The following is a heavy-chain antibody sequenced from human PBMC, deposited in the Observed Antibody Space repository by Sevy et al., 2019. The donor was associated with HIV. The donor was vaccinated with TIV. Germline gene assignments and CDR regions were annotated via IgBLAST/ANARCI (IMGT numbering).Heavy chain of an antibody. D-gene: IGHD1-26*01. CDR1: GGSISSYY. CDR3: ARGGPRTSSGSYFDS. V-gene: IGHV4-4*07. CDR2: IYTSGST. Sequence: SETLSLTCTVSGGSISSYYWNWIRQPAGKGLEWIGRIYTSGSTNYNPSLKSRVTMSVDTSKNQFSLKLSSVTAADTAVYYCARGGPRTSSGSYFDSWGQGTLVTVSS. J-gene: IGHJ4*02.